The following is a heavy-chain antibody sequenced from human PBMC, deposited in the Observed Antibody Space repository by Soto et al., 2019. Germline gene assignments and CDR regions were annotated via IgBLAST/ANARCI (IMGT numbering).Heavy chain of an antibody. CDR3: AKKGLGSLATYCTTGDCHYAFDV. V-gene: IGHV3-23*01. CDR2: ISGGGDGT. CDR1: GFTFYNYA. Sequence: VHLLESGGGLVRPGGSLRLSCAASGFTFYNYAMNWVRQAPGKGLEWVSTISGGGDGTYYADSVKGRFTISRDNSRNTVYLQMHSLRPEATAVYYCAKKGLGSLATYCTTGDCHYAFDVWCQGTLVTVSS. J-gene: IGHJ3*01. D-gene: IGHD2-8*01.